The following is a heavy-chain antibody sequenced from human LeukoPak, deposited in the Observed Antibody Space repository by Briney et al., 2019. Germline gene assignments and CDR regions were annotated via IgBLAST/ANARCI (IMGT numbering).Heavy chain of an antibody. Sequence: SETLSLTCSVSGGSMSSYYWSWIRQPAGKGLEWIGRIYTTGNTNYNPSLESRVTISVDTSKNQFSLKLDSVTAADTAVYYCARGIGTINFDYWGQGVLVTVSS. D-gene: IGHD1-7*01. CDR1: GGSMSSYY. CDR3: ARGIGTINFDY. CDR2: IYTTGNT. V-gene: IGHV4-4*07. J-gene: IGHJ4*02.